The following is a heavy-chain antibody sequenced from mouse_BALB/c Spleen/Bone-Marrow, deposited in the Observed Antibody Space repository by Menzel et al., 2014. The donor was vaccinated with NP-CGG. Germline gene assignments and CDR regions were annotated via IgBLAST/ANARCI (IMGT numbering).Heavy chain of an antibody. CDR3: GRDNSSSPSYWFFIV. CDR1: GITFTDYY. V-gene: IGHV7-3*02. Sequence: DANLVESGGDSIQPGGSLRPSCASYGITFTDYYMTWVRQHSGKALEWLSFIRNDANGYTTEYSASVKGRFTITRDNSQSILYLQMSSLRAEDSATYYCGRDNSSSPSYWFFIVWDAATTATISS. CDR2: IRNDANGYTT. D-gene: IGHD1-1*01. J-gene: IGHJ1*01.